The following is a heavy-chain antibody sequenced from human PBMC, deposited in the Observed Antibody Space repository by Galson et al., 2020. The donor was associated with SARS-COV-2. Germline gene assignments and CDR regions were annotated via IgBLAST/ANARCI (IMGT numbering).Heavy chain of an antibody. CDR1: GFTFNTYP. D-gene: IGHD3-3*01. CDR3: VRAPSRNFGSSYRWYFDL. Sequence: GESLKISCAASGFTFNTYPIHWVRQAPGKGLEWVAVISYDGSDKYYGDSVKGRFTISRDNPKNTLYLQMNSLRVDDMAVYYCVRAPSRNFGSSYRWYFDLWGRGTLVTVSS. V-gene: IGHV3-30*04. J-gene: IGHJ2*01. CDR2: ISYDGSDK.